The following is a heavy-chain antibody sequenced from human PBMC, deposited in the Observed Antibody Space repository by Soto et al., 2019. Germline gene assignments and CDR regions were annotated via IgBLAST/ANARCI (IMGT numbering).Heavy chain of an antibody. V-gene: IGHV4-59*01. CDR1: GGSISGYF. D-gene: IGHD3-10*01. J-gene: IGHJ4*02. CDR3: ARADTTIVPLAQ. CDR2: MSYTGNT. Sequence: SETLSLTCIVSGGSISGYFCHWIRQPPGKGLEWIGYMSYTGNTNYNPSLTSRVSISVDTSKNQFSLNLNSVTAADTAVYYCARADTTIVPLAQWGQGTLVTVSS.